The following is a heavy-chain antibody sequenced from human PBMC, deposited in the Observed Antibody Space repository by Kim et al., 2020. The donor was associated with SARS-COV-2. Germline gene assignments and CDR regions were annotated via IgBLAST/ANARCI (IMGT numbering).Heavy chain of an antibody. D-gene: IGHD3-3*01. Sequence: SETLSLTCNVSGASISNGDHYWSWIRQPPGQGLEWLGYISHSGDAFYNPSLKSRLTVSVDTSKNQFSLRLSSLTAADTAVYYCARGSAPYLVYWSGYFYYFDSWGQGTLVTVSS. CDR2: ISHSGDA. V-gene: IGHV4-30-4*01. CDR3: ARGSAPYLVYWSGYFYYFDS. J-gene: IGHJ4*02. CDR1: GASISNGDHY.